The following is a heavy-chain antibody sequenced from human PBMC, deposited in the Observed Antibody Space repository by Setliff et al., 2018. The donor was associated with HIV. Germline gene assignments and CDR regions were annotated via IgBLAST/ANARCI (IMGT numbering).Heavy chain of an antibody. CDR3: ARDPQGWGSFDY. D-gene: IGHD1-26*01. V-gene: IGHV4-34*01. J-gene: IGHJ4*02. Sequence: SETLSLTCAVYGGSFSGYYWAWIRQSPGKGLEWIGEINHSGDTNYSPSLKNRVTISMDTSKNQFSLKLMSATGADTAIYFCARDPQGWGSFDYWGQGNLVTV. CDR1: GGSFSGYY. CDR2: INHSGDT.